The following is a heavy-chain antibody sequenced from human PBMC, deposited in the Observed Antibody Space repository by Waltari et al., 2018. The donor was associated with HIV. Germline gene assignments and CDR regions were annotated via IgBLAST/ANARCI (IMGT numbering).Heavy chain of an antibody. Sequence: QVQLVESGGGVVRPGRSLRLSCAASGFSVSRYGMHWGRQAPGKGLEWVAVIWHDGSKKYYAGSVKGRFTVSRDTSKNTLYLEMNRLRAEDTAVYHCARDPGTLLIAVAGAFDYWGPGIPVTVSS. CDR2: IWHDGSKK. CDR1: GFSVSRYG. J-gene: IGHJ4*02. CDR3: ARDPGTLLIAVAGAFDY. V-gene: IGHV3-33*01. D-gene: IGHD6-19*01.